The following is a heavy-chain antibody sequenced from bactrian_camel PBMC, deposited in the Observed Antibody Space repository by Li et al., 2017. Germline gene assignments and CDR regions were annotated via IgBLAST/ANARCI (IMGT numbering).Heavy chain of an antibody. D-gene: IGHD5*01. J-gene: IGHJ4*01. Sequence: VQLVESGGGYVHPGGSLGLACETSGFIFSDYYMAWVRQAPGKGLEWVASISSDGTKTWYVDNVKGRFTVSRDNAKNTVFLQMNSLKPEDAAMYYCAADEYNLGLARSYTYWGQGTQVTVS. CDR2: ISSDGTKT. V-gene: IGHV3-2*01. CDR1: GFIFSDYY. CDR3: AADEYNLGLARSYTY.